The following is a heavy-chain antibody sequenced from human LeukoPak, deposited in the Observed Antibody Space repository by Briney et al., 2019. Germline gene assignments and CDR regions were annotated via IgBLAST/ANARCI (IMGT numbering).Heavy chain of an antibody. CDR2: IYYSGGNT. J-gene: IGHJ4*02. D-gene: IGHD4-23*01. CDR1: GFTFSSYA. V-gene: IGHV3-23*01. CDR3: AKDQGQAVVPRRFDY. Sequence: GGSLRLSCAASGFTFSSYAMSWVRQAPGKGLEWVSAIYYSGGNTYSADSVKGRFTISRDNAKNMLYLQMNSLRAEDTAIYYCAKDQGQAVVPRRFDYWGQGTLVTVSS.